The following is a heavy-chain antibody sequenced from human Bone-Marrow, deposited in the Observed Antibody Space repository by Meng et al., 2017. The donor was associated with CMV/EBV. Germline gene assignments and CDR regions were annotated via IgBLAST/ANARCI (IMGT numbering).Heavy chain of an antibody. D-gene: IGHD1-26*01. CDR3: ARGVVGATYAFDI. CDR1: GGSISSYY. CDR2: IYYSGST. Sequence: SETLSLTCTVSGGSISSYYWSWIRQPPGKGLEWIGYIYYSGSTNYNPSLKSRVTISVDTSKNQFSLKLSSVTAADTAVYYCARGVVGATYAFDIWGLGTRVTGSS. V-gene: IGHV4-59*01. J-gene: IGHJ3*02.